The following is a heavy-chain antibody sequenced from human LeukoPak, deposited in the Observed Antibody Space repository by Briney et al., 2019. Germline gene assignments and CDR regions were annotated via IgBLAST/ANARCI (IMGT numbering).Heavy chain of an antibody. CDR1: GFTFSTHG. J-gene: IGHJ4*02. CDR3: AKDRWIYIAAASTCFDY. D-gene: IGHD6-13*01. Sequence: GRSLRLPCAASGFTFSTHGMHWVRQAPGKGLEWVAVISFDGTNKYYADSVKGRFTISRDNSKNTLYLQMDSLRAEDTAVYYCAKDRWIYIAAASTCFDYWGQGTLDTVSS. CDR2: ISFDGTNK. V-gene: IGHV3-30*18.